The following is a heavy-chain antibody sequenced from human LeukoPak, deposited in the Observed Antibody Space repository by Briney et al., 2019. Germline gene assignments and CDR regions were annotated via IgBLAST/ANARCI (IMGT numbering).Heavy chain of an antibody. Sequence: GGSLRLSCAASGFTFSSYGMHWVRQAPGKGLEWVAVIWYDGSNKYYADSVKGRFTISRDNSKNTLYLQMNSLRAEDTAVYYCARDRISKPTFNWFDPWGQGTLVTVSS. V-gene: IGHV3-33*01. CDR2: IWYDGSNK. CDR1: GFTFSSYG. J-gene: IGHJ5*02. CDR3: ARDRISKPTFNWFDP. D-gene: IGHD1-14*01.